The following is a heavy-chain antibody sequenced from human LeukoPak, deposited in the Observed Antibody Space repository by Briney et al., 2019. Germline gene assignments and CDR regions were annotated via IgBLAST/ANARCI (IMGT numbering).Heavy chain of an antibody. J-gene: IGHJ4*02. V-gene: IGHV3-7*01. D-gene: IGHD3-3*01. Sequence: GGSLRLSCAASEFTFSSYWMSWVRQAPGKGLEWVANIKHDGSEKYYVDSVRGRFTISRDNAKNSLYLQMNSLRAEDTAVYYCARDGDVYDFWSGYPFDYWGQGTLVTVSS. CDR2: IKHDGSEK. CDR1: EFTFSSYW. CDR3: ARDGDVYDFWSGYPFDY.